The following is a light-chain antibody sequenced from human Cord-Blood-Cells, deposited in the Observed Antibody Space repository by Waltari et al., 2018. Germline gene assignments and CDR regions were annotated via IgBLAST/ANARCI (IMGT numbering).Light chain of an antibody. CDR3: SSYAGSNNYV. J-gene: IGLJ1*01. CDR2: EVS. Sequence: QSALTQPPSASGSPGPSVTLSCTGTSSDVGGYNYLSWYQHHPGKAPKLMIYEVSKRPSGVPDRFSGSKSGNTASLTVSGLQAEDEADYYCSSYAGSNNYVFGTGTKVTVL. CDR1: SSDVGGYNY. V-gene: IGLV2-8*01.